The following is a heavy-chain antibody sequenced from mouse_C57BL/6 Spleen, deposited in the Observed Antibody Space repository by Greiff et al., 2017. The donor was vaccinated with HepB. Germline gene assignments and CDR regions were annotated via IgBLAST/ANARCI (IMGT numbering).Heavy chain of an antibody. CDR1: GYTFTSYW. CDR3: ARERGSNYAMDY. V-gene: IGHV1-69*01. CDR2: IDPSDSYT. D-gene: IGHD5-1*01. J-gene: IGHJ4*01. Sequence: QVQLKQSGAELVMPGASVKLSCKASGYTFTSYWMHWVKQRPGQGLEWIGEIDPSDSYTNYNQKFKGKSTLTVDKSSSTAYMQLSSLTSEDSAVYYCARERGSNYAMDYWGQGTSVTVSS.